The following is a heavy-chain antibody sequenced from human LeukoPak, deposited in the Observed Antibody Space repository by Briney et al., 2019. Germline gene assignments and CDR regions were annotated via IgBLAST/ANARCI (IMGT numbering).Heavy chain of an antibody. CDR1: GFTFSSYA. CDR2: ISSNGGST. CDR3: AKDFNWNLLDY. J-gene: IGHJ4*02. D-gene: IGHD1-20*01. V-gene: IGHV3-64*01. Sequence: PGGSLRLSCAASGFTFSSYAMHWVRQAPGKGLEYVSAISSNGGSTYYANSVKGRFTISRDNSKNTLYLQMNSLRAEDTAMYYCAKDFNWNLLDYWGQGTLVTVSS.